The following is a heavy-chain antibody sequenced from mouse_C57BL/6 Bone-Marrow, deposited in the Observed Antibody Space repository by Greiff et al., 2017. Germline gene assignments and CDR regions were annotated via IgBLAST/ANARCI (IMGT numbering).Heavy chain of an antibody. V-gene: IGHV1-82*01. Sequence: QVQLQQSGPELVKPGASVKISCKASGYAFSSSWMNWVKQRPGKGLEWIGRIYPGDGDTNYNGKFKGKATLTADKSSSTAYMQLSSLTSEDSAVYFCARRFGSYYGSSDWYFDVWGTGTTVTVSS. CDR3: ARRFGSYYGSSDWYFDV. CDR1: GYAFSSSW. CDR2: IYPGDGDT. D-gene: IGHD1-1*01. J-gene: IGHJ1*03.